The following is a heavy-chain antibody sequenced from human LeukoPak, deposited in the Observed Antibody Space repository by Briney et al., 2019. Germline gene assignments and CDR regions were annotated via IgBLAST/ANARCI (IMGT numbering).Heavy chain of an antibody. CDR3: ARVVLRYFEGYYMDV. Sequence: PSETLSLTCTVSGGSISSYYWSWIRQPAGKGLEWIGRIYTSGSTNYNPSLKSRVTMSVDTSKNQFSLKLSSVTAADTAVYYCARVVLRYFEGYYMDVWGKGTTVTVSS. D-gene: IGHD3-9*01. J-gene: IGHJ6*03. CDR2: IYTSGST. CDR1: GGSISSYY. V-gene: IGHV4-4*07.